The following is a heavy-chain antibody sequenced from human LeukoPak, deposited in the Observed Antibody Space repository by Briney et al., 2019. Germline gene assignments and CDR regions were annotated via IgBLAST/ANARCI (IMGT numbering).Heavy chain of an antibody. V-gene: IGHV3-48*02. D-gene: IGHD6-19*01. J-gene: IGHJ4*02. CDR2: ISSSSSTI. CDR1: GFTFSSYS. CDR3: ARDLGQWLVEAFDY. Sequence: PGGSLRLSCAASGFTFSSYSMNWVRQAPGKGLEWVSYISSSSSTIYYADSVKGRLTISRDNAKNSLYLQMNSLRDEDTAVYYCARDLGQWLVEAFDYWGQGTLVTVSS.